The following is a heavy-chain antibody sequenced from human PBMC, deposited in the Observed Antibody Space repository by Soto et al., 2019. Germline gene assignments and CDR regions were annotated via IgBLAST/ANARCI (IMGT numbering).Heavy chain of an antibody. Sequence: PSETLSLTCTVSGGSISSYYWSWIRQPPGKGLEWIGYIYYSGSTNYNPSLKSRVTISVDTSKNQFSLKLSSVTAADTAVYYCARVNFEDIVLMVYAIPGAFDIWGQGKMVTVS. J-gene: IGHJ3*02. V-gene: IGHV4-59*01. CDR2: IYYSGST. D-gene: IGHD2-8*01. CDR3: ARVNFEDIVLMVYAIPGAFDI. CDR1: GGSISSYY.